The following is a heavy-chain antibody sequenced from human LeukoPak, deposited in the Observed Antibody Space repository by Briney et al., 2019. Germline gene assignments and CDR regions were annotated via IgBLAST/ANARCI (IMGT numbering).Heavy chain of an antibody. CDR1: GFTFNNYG. CDR2: ISGSGGST. Sequence: PGGSLRLSCAASGFTFNNYGMSWVRQAPGKGLEWVSAISGSGGSTFYADSVKGRFTISRGNSKNTLYLQMNSLRAEDTAVYYCARERIGDGYDYAYWGQGTLVSVSS. CDR3: ARERIGDGYDYAY. V-gene: IGHV3-23*01. J-gene: IGHJ4*02. D-gene: IGHD5-24*01.